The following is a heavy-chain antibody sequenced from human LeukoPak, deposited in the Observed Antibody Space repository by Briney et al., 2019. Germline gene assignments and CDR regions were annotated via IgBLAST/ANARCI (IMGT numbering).Heavy chain of an antibody. CDR1: GYTLTELS. J-gene: IGHJ2*01. CDR3: VKTFSGYAGLWGYFDL. Sequence: GASVMVSCKVSGYTLTELSIHWVRQAPGKGLEWMGSIDPEDGETIYAQKFHGRVTLTADISTDTTYMDLSGLRSEDTAVYYCVKTFSGYAGLWGYFDLWGRGTLVTVSS. D-gene: IGHD5-12*01. V-gene: IGHV1-24*01. CDR2: IDPEDGET.